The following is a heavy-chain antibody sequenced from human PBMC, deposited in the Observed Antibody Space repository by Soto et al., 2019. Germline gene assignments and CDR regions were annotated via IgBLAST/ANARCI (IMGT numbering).Heavy chain of an antibody. CDR3: ERNLVVLNNYGMDV. J-gene: IGHJ6*02. Sequence: SDTLSLTCTVSGGSVSSGSYYWSWIRQPPGKGLEWIGYIYYSGSTNYNPSLKSRVTISVDTSKNQFSLKLSSVTAADTAVYYCERNLVVLNNYGMDVWGQGTTVTVSS. D-gene: IGHD2-8*01. V-gene: IGHV4-61*01. CDR2: IYYSGST. CDR1: GGSVSSGSYY.